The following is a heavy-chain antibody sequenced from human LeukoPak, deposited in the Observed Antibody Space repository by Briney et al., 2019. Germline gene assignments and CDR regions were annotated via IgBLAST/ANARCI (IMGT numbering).Heavy chain of an antibody. D-gene: IGHD6-19*01. V-gene: IGHV4-34*06. J-gene: IGHJ4*02. CDR3: TKATKWLAFDD. Sequence: SETLSLTCAVYGGSFSGYYWSWIRQPPGKGLEWIGEVNHSGSTNYNPSLKSGVTISIDTSKNQLSLHLASVTAADTAVYYCTKATKWLAFDDWGRGTLVTVSS. CDR2: VNHSGST. CDR1: GGSFSGYY.